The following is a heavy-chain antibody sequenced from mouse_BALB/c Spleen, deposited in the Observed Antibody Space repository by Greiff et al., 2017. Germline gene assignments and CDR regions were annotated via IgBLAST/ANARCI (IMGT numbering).Heavy chain of an antibody. CDR2: IWAGGST. CDR3: ARGGLYGSRYFDY. J-gene: IGHJ2*01. CDR1: GFSLTSYG. Sequence: VQLQQSGPGLVAPSQSLSITCTVSGFSLTSYGVHWVRQPPGKGLEWLGVIWAGGSTNYNSALMSRLSISKDNSKSQVFLKMNSLQTDDTAMYYCARGGLYGSRYFDYWGQGTTLTVSS. D-gene: IGHD1-1*01. V-gene: IGHV2-9*02.